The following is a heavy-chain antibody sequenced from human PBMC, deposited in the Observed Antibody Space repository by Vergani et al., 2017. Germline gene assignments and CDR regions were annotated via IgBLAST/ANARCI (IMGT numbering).Heavy chain of an antibody. J-gene: IGHJ6*03. Sequence: QVQLVESGGGVVQPGRSLRLSCAASGFTFNNYGIHWVRQAPGKGLEWVAVIWYDGSNKYYADSVKGRFTISRDNSKNTLYLQMNSLRAEDTAVYYCARDERGPMDVWGKGTTVTVSS. V-gene: IGHV3-33*01. CDR2: IWYDGSNK. D-gene: IGHD1-1*01. CDR3: ARDERGPMDV. CDR1: GFTFNNYG.